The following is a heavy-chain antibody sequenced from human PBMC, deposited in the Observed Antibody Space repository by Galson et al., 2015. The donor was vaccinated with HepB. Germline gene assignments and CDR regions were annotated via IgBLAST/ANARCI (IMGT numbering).Heavy chain of an antibody. CDR3: ARHGWGSSGWYLY. CDR2: INPSDSYV. Sequence: SGAEVKKPGESLRISCEASGFTFTSYWISWVRQMPGKGLEWMGRINPSDSYVNYSPSFKGHIAISTDKSIATAYLQWNSLRTSDTAIYYCARHGWGSSGWYLYWGQGTLVTVSS. V-gene: IGHV5-10-1*01. CDR1: GFTFTSYW. D-gene: IGHD6-19*01. J-gene: IGHJ4*02.